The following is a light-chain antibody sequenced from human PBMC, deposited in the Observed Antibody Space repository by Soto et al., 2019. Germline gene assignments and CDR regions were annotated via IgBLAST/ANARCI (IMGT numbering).Light chain of an antibody. J-gene: IGKJ1*01. CDR2: AAS. V-gene: IGKV3D-20*02. CDR1: QSVSSSH. CDR3: QQRSNWPPT. Sequence: EIVLTPSPGTLSLSPVERATLSCRASQSVSSSHLAWYQHKPGQAPRLLIYAASSRATGSPDRFSGGGSGTDFTLTISSLEPEDFAVYYCQQRSNWPPTFGQGTKVDIK.